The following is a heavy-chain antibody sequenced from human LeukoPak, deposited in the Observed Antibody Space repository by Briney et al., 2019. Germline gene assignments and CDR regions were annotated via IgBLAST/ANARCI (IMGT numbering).Heavy chain of an antibody. CDR2: INHSGST. Sequence: SETLSLTCSVSGGSISRSDYYWSWIRQPPGKGLEWIGEINHSGSTNCNPSLKSRVTISVDTSKNQFSLKLSSVTAADTAVYYCARINPPYYYYGMDVWGQGTTVTVSS. CDR1: GGSISRSDYY. J-gene: IGHJ6*02. D-gene: IGHD1-14*01. CDR3: ARINPPYYYYGMDV. V-gene: IGHV4-39*07.